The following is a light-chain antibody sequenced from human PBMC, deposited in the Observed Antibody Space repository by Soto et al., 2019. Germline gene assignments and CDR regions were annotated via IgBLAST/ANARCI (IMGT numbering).Light chain of an antibody. CDR2: RNN. J-gene: IGLJ1*01. CDR3: AAWDDSVSGDV. V-gene: IGLV1-47*01. CDR1: SSSIGSNN. Sequence: QSVLTQPPSASGTPGQRVTISCSGSSSSIGSNNVYWYHQLPGTAPKLLIYRNNQRPSGVPDRFSGSKSGTSASLAISGLRSEDEADYYCAAWDDSVSGDVFGTGTKVTVL.